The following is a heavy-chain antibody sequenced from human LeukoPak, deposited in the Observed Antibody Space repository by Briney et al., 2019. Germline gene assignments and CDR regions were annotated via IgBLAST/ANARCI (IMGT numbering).Heavy chain of an antibody. D-gene: IGHD6-13*01. J-gene: IGHJ5*02. Sequence: ASVTVSFTTSGDTFTTYSISWLRQAPGQGLEWMGGIIPIFRSADYAQKFQGRVTITADESTSTAYMELSSLTSDDTAVYYCARDRAAVGTSRWFDPWGQGTLVIVSS. V-gene: IGHV1-69*13. CDR1: GDTFTTYS. CDR2: IIPIFRSA. CDR3: ARDRAAVGTSRWFDP.